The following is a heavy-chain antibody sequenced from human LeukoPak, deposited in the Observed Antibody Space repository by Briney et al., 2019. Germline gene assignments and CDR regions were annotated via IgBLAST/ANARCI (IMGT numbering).Heavy chain of an antibody. CDR2: IYYTGST. CDR3: ARGGYASGWYLDY. CDR1: GGSISGYY. D-gene: IGHD6-19*01. Sequence: PSETLSLTCTVSGGSISGYYWNWIRQSPGKGLEWIGYIYYTGSTNYNPSLKSRVTISVDTSKNQFSLKLSSVTATDTAVYYCARGGYASGWYLDYWGQGTLVTVSS. J-gene: IGHJ4*02. V-gene: IGHV4-59*01.